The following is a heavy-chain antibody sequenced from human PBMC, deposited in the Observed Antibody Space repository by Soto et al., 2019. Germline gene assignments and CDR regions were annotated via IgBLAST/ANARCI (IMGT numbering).Heavy chain of an antibody. J-gene: IGHJ4*02. V-gene: IGHV5-51*01. CDR2: IYPDDSNT. Sequence: PGESLKISCKGSGYRFMDYWIAWVRQTPGKGLEWMGIIYPDDSNTRYSPSFQGQVTMSADKSISTAYLQWSSLKASDTAMYYCARLGGPWYGSGWPSFDYWGQGALVTVSS. CDR3: ARLGGPWYGSGWPSFDY. D-gene: IGHD6-19*01. CDR1: GYRFMDYW.